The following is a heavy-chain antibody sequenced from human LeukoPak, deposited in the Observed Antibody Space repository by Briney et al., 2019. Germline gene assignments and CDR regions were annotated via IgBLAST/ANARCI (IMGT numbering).Heavy chain of an antibody. J-gene: IGHJ3*02. CDR1: GFTFNNYA. CDR2: ITSGGGT. CDR3: GRDPNGDYLGAFEM. V-gene: IGHV3-23*01. Sequence: PGGSLRPSCAVSGFTFNNYAMTWVRQAPEKGLEWVSSITSGGGTNYADSVKGRFTISRDNSRNTLYLQMNGLRAEDTAVYFCGRDPNGDYLGAFEMWGQGTKVTVSS. D-gene: IGHD4-17*01.